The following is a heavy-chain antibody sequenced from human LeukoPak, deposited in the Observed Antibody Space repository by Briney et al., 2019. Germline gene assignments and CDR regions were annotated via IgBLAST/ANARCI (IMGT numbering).Heavy chain of an antibody. D-gene: IGHD5-24*01. CDR2: IYYSGST. CDR3: ARNEGDGYGFPELSY. J-gene: IGHJ4*02. Sequence: PSQTLSLTCTVSGGSNITGSYYWSWIRQPPGKGLEWIGYIYYSGSTNYNPSLKSRVTISVDTSKNQFSLKLNSVTAADTAVYYCARNEGDGYGFPELSYWGQGTLVTVSS. CDR1: GGSNITGSYY. V-gene: IGHV4-61*01.